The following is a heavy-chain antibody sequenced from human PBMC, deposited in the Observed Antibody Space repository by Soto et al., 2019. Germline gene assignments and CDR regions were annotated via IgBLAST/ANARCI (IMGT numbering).Heavy chain of an antibody. D-gene: IGHD4-4*01. Sequence: QVQLVQSGDEVKKPGSSVKVSCKTSGGSFSNYAFSWVRQAPGQGLEWMGAIIPMFGTPNYAQMFQGRVSIAADESANTAYMEVNSLRSYDPAVYFFARGATVRGFYFDGMDVCGQGHTVNVSS. V-gene: IGHV1-69*01. CDR2: IIPMFGTP. J-gene: IGHJ6*02. CDR1: GGSFSNYA. CDR3: ARGATVRGFYFDGMDV.